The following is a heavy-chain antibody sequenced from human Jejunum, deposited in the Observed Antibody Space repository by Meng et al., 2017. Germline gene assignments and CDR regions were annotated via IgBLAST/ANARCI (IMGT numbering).Heavy chain of an antibody. CDR3: AGVPANVYYGVDV. CDR2: ISSSGSGSTI. V-gene: IGHV3-11*01. J-gene: IGHJ6*02. Sequence: GGSLRLSCAASGFTFSDYYMNWIRQAPGRGLERVSYISSSGSGSTIYYADSLKGRFTISRNIAKNSLYLKMNRLRAEDTAEYYCAGVPANVYYGVDVWGQGTTVTVSS. D-gene: IGHD3-10*02. CDR1: GFTFSDYY.